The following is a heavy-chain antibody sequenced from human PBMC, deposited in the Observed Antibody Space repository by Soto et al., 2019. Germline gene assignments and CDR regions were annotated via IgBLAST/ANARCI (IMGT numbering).Heavy chain of an antibody. CDR3: AKGGLGYSYGNFDY. CDR1: GFTFDGYA. J-gene: IGHJ4*02. V-gene: IGHV3-9*01. Sequence: EVPLVESGGGLVQPGRSLRLSCAASGFTFDGYAMHWVRQAPGKGLEWVSGISWNSGSTGYADSVKGRFTISRDNAKNSLYLQMNSLTAEDTALYYCAKGGLGYSYGNFDYWGQGTLVTVSS. CDR2: ISWNSGST. D-gene: IGHD5-18*01.